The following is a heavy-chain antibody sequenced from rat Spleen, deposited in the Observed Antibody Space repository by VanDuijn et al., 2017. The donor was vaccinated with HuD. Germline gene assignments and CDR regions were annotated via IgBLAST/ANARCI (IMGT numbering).Heavy chain of an antibody. CDR2: ITYDGITT. CDR3: TSNYGGSY. J-gene: IGHJ2*01. D-gene: IGHD1-11*01. V-gene: IGHV5-29*01. Sequence: EVQLVESGGGLVQPGRSLKLSCVASGFTFSDYYMAWVRQAPTKGLEWVATITYDGITTFYRDSVKGRFTISRDNAKNTLYLQMDSLRSEDTATYYCTSNYGGSYWGQGVMVTVSS. CDR1: GFTFSDYY.